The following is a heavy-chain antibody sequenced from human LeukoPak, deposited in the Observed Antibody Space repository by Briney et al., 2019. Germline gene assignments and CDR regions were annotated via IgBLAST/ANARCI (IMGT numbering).Heavy chain of an antibody. J-gene: IGHJ5*02. Sequence: ASVKVSCKASGGTFSSYAISWVRQAPGQGLEWMGRIIPILGIANYAQTFQGRVTITADKSTSTAYMELSSLRSEDTAVYYCANRIAVTTTDADPWGQGTLVTVSS. V-gene: IGHV1-69*04. CDR2: IIPILGIA. CDR3: ANRIAVTTTDADP. CDR1: GGTFSSYA. D-gene: IGHD6-19*01.